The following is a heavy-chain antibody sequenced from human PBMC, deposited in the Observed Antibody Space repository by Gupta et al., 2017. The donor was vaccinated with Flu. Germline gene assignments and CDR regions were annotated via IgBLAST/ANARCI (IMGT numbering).Heavy chain of an antibody. V-gene: IGHV3-23*01. CDR1: GFHFRSYV. J-gene: IGHJ4*02. D-gene: IGHD2-8*01. CDR2: ISGSGYNT. Sequence: EVQLLDSGAGLIQPGGSLRLSCGVSGFHFRSYVMMWVRQAPGKGLEWVSGISGSGYNTYYADSVRGRFSISRDNSKNTLYLQMSSLRAEDTAIYYCAKELMGRYFDYWGQGTPVTVSS. CDR3: AKELMGRYFDY.